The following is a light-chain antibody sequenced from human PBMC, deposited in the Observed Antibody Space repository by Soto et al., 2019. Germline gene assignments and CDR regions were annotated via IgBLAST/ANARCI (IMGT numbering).Light chain of an antibody. J-gene: IGKJ1*01. CDR3: QQSYSTLRWT. CDR2: KAS. CDR1: QSISSW. V-gene: IGKV1-5*03. Sequence: DVRRTGYACRLWASVGDRVTITCRASQSISSWLAWYQQKPGKAPKLLIYKASSLESGVPSRFSGSGSGTEFTLTISSLQPEDFATYYCQQSYSTLRWTFGQGTNV.